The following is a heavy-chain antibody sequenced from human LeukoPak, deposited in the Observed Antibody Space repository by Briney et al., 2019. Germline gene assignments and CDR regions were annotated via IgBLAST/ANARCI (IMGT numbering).Heavy chain of an antibody. D-gene: IGHD2-2*01. CDR2: IYYSGST. CDR1: GGSISSSSYY. J-gene: IGHJ5*02. CDR3: TRGVVPAARGWFDP. V-gene: IGHV4-39*01. Sequence: SEILSLTCTVSGGSISSSSYYWGWIRQPPGKGLEWIGSIYYSGSTYYNPSLKSRVTISVDTSKNQFSLKLSSVTAADTAVYYCTRGVVPAARGWFDPWGQGTLVTVSS.